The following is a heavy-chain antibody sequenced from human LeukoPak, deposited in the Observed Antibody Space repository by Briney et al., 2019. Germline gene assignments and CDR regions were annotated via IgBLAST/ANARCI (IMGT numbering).Heavy chain of an antibody. J-gene: IGHJ5*02. V-gene: IGHV4-61*02. Sequence: PSETLSLTCTVSGGSISSGSYYWSWIRQPAGKGLEWIGRIYTSGSTNYNPSLKSRVTISVDTSKNQFSLKLSSVTAADTAVYYCARALRYFDRPFDPWGQGTLVTVSS. CDR1: GGSISSGSYY. CDR3: ARALRYFDRPFDP. D-gene: IGHD3-9*01. CDR2: IYTSGST.